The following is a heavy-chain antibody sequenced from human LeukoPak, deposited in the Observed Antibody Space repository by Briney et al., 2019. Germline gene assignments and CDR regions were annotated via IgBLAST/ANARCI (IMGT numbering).Heavy chain of an antibody. D-gene: IGHD2-15*01. Sequence: SETLSLTCTVSGGSISSSSYYWGWIRQPPGKGLEWIGGIYYSGSTYYNPSLKSRVTISVDTSKNQFSLKLSSVTAADTAVYYCARHVKLTPRTPPEYFDYWGQGTLVTVSS. J-gene: IGHJ4*02. CDR2: IYYSGST. V-gene: IGHV4-39*01. CDR1: GGSISSSSYY. CDR3: ARHVKLTPRTPPEYFDY.